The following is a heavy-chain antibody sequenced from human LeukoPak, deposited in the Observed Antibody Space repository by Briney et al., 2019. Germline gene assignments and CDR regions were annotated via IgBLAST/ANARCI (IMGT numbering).Heavy chain of an antibody. Sequence: GGSLRLSCAASGFTFSSYSMSWVRQAPGKGLEWVSAISDNGDATYYADSVKGRFTISRDNSKKTLYLQMNSLTAEDTAVYYCTKDLRSTYYYDTSGYLLWGQGTLVTVSS. J-gene: IGHJ4*02. CDR3: TKDLRSTYYYDTSGYLL. CDR1: GFTFSSYS. CDR2: ISDNGDAT. V-gene: IGHV3-23*01. D-gene: IGHD3-22*01.